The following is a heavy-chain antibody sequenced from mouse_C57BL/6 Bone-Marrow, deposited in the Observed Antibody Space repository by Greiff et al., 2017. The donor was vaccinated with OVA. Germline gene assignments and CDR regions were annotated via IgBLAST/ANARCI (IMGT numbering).Heavy chain of an antibody. CDR1: GIDFSRYW. D-gene: IGHD2-1*01. CDR2: INPDSSTI. Sequence: EVQLQESGGGLVQPGGSLKLSCAASGIDFSRYWMSWVRRAPGKGLEWIGEINPDSSTINYAPSLKDKFIISRDNAKNTLYLQMIKARSEDTAHYYCARGGGYYGNYLDYWGQGTTLTVSS. CDR3: ARGGGYYGNYLDY. J-gene: IGHJ2*01. V-gene: IGHV4-1*01.